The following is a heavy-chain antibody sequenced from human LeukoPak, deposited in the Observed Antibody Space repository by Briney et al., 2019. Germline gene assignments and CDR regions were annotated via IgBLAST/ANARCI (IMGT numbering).Heavy chain of an antibody. CDR2: ISWNSGSI. Sequence: GGSLRLSCAASGFTFDDYAMHWVRQAPGKGLEWVSGISWNSGSIGYADSVKGRFTISRDNAKNSLYLQMNSLRAEDTALYYCAKAQGEAVAGPVGYWGQGTLVTVSS. V-gene: IGHV3-9*01. CDR1: GFTFDDYA. J-gene: IGHJ4*02. CDR3: AKAQGEAVAGPVGY. D-gene: IGHD6-19*01.